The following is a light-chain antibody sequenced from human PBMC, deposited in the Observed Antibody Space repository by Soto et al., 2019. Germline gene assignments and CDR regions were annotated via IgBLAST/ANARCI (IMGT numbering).Light chain of an antibody. Sequence: EIVLTQSPATLSLSPGERATLSCRASQSVNTFLAWYQQKPGQAPRLLIYDASNRSTVIPARFSGSGSGTDFTLTISSLEPEDFAVYYCQQRSTWLSFGQGTRLEIK. CDR1: QSVNTF. J-gene: IGKJ5*01. CDR2: DAS. CDR3: QQRSTWLS. V-gene: IGKV3-11*01.